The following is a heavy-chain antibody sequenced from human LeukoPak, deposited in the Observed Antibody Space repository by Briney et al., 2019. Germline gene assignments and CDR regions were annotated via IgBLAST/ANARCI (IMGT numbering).Heavy chain of an antibody. V-gene: IGHV4-34*01. CDR2: INHSGST. D-gene: IGHD6-19*01. Sequence: SETLSLTCAVYGGSFSGYYWSWIRQSPGKGLEWIGEINHSGSTNYNPSLKSRVTISVDTSKNQFSLKLSSVTAADTAAYYCARGFSKLSGYSSGWYKPSMRFDPWGQGTLVTVSS. J-gene: IGHJ5*02. CDR3: ARGFSKLSGYSSGWYKPSMRFDP. CDR1: GGSFSGYY.